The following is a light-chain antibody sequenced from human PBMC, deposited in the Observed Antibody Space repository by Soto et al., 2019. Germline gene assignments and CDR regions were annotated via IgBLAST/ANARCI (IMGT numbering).Light chain of an antibody. Sequence: DIQMTQSPSSLSASVGDRFTITCRASQSISTYLHWYQQKTGKAPKLLIYAASSLQSGAQSRFTGSGSGTDFTLTISSLQPEDFATYYCQQYETLPTFGQGTRLEIK. CDR1: QSISTY. CDR2: AAS. V-gene: IGKV1-39*01. J-gene: IGKJ5*01. CDR3: QQYETLPT.